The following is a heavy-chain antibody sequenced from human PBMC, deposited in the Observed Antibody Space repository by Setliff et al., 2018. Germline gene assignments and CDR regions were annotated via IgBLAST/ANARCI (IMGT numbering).Heavy chain of an antibody. Sequence: ASVKVSCKASGYILNSYGISWVRQAPGQGLEWMGWISSYNDITNYAQRFQGRVTLTTDMSTSAAYMELRSLGSDDTAVYYCARLVRYCTRTACQKVAGDESWGQGTLVTVSS. CDR2: ISSYNDIT. D-gene: IGHD2-8*01. CDR1: GYILNSYG. J-gene: IGHJ5*01. CDR3: ARLVRYCTRTACQKVAGDES. V-gene: IGHV1-18*01.